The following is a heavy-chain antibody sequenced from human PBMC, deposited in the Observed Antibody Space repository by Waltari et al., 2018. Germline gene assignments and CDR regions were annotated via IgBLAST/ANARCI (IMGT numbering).Heavy chain of an antibody. D-gene: IGHD3-22*01. CDR1: GGSISSHD. J-gene: IGHJ4*02. CDR2: IYYSGST. CDR3: ARAVYYYDSSGYPLFDY. Sequence: QVELQESGPGLVNPSETLSLPCTVYGGSISSHDWTWIRQPPGKGLEWIGYIYYSGSTNYNPSLKSRVTISVDTSKNQFSLKLSSVTAADTAVYYCARAVYYYDSSGYPLFDYWGQGTLVTVSS. V-gene: IGHV4-59*11.